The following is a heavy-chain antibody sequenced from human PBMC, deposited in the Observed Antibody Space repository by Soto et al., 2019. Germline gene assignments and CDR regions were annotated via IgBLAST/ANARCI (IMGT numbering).Heavy chain of an antibody. Sequence: SETLSLTCTVSGGSISSGGYYWSWIRQHQGKGLEWIGYIYYSGSTYYNPSLKSRVTISVDTSKNQFSLKLSSVTAADTAVYYCARDRIGIAGPEQVWGQGTLVTVSS. CDR1: GGSISSGGYY. CDR3: ARDRIGIAGPEQV. V-gene: IGHV4-31*03. J-gene: IGHJ4*02. CDR2: IYYSGST. D-gene: IGHD6-13*01.